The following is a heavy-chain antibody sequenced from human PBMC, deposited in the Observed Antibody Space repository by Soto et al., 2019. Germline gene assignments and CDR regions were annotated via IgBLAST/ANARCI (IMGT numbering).Heavy chain of an antibody. Sequence: PSETLSLTCSVSGGSISSNSWSWIRQPPGKGLEWIGYISYSGSTNYNLSLMSRLTISIDTSKNQFSLKLSSVTAADTAVYYCVRAAVVVPAAAPGYFDCWGQGTLVTAPQ. J-gene: IGHJ4*02. CDR2: ISYSGST. CDR1: GGSISSNS. V-gene: IGHV4-59*13. D-gene: IGHD2-2*01. CDR3: VRAAVVVPAAAPGYFDC.